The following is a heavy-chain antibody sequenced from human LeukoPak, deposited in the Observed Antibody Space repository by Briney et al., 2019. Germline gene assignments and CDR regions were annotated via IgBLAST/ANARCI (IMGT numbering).Heavy chain of an antibody. Sequence: GASVKVSCKASGYTFTSYYMHWVRQAPGQGLEWMGLINPTGGNTGYAQKFQGRVTMTRNTSISTAYMELSSLRSEDTAVYYCARRRQLVIGYWGQGTLVTVSS. J-gene: IGHJ4*02. V-gene: IGHV1-8*01. CDR2: INPTGGNT. D-gene: IGHD6-6*01. CDR1: GYTFTSYY. CDR3: ARRRQLVIGY.